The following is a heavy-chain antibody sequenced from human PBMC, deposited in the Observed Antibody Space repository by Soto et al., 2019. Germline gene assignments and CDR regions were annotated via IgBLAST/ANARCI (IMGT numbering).Heavy chain of an antibody. V-gene: IGHV4-39*01. CDR3: ARRSGYDKSRNYFDY. CDR1: GGSISSSSYY. CDR2: IYYSGST. D-gene: IGHD5-12*01. J-gene: IGHJ4*02. Sequence: QLQLQESGPGLVKPSETLSLTCTVSGGSISSSSYYWGWIRQPPGKGLEWIGSIYYSGSTYYNPSLKSRVTISVDTSKNQFSLKLSSVTAADTAVYYCARRSGYDKSRNYFDYWGQGTLVTVSS.